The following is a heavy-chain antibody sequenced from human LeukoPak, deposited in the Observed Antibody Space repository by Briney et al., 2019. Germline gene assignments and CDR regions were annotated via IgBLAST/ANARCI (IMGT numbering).Heavy chain of an antibody. D-gene: IGHD6-13*01. CDR1: GYTFTGYY. Sequence: PVASVKVSCKASGYTFTGYYMHWVRQAPGQGLEWMGWINPNSGGTNYAQKFQGWVTMTRDTSISTAYMELSRLRSDDTAVYYCARAYSSSWYSFDYWGQGTLVTVSS. CDR2: INPNSGGT. J-gene: IGHJ4*02. V-gene: IGHV1-2*04. CDR3: ARAYSSSWYSFDY.